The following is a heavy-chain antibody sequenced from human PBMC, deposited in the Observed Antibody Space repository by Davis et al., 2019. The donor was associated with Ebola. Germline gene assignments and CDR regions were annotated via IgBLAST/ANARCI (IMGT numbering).Heavy chain of an antibody. Sequence: GESLKISCAGSEFTFSSYSMNWVRQAPGKGLEWVSVISGSGSTIHYADSVKGRFTISRDNSKNTLFLQMNSLRAEDTAMYYCATWSWGAPEHWGQGTLVTVSS. J-gene: IGHJ1*01. D-gene: IGHD7-27*01. CDR1: EFTFSSYS. CDR3: ATWSWGAPEH. CDR2: ISGSGSTI. V-gene: IGHV3-23*01.